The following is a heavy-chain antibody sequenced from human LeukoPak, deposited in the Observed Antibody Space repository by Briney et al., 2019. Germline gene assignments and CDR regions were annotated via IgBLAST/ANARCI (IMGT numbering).Heavy chain of an antibody. D-gene: IGHD1-26*01. V-gene: IGHV3-7*01. CDR3: ARRGGLPYYYYYMDV. CDR2: IKQDGSEK. CDR1: GFTFSSYW. J-gene: IGHJ6*03. Sequence: GGSLRLSCAASGFTFSSYWMSWVRQAPGKGLEWVANIKQDGSEKYYVDSVKGRFTISRDNAKNSLYLQMNSLRAEDTAVYYCARRGGLPYYYYYMDVWGKGTTVTISS.